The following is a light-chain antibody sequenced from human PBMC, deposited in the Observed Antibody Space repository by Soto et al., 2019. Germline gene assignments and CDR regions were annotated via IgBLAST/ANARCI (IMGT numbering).Light chain of an antibody. Sequence: EIVLTQSPATLSLSPGESATLSCRANESVNSYFAWYQQKPGQAPRLLIFDASNSASGIPVRFSGSGFGSDFTLTISSLQPEDVAVYCCQQRSYWPTFGQGTKVEI. J-gene: IGKJ1*01. CDR1: ESVNSY. CDR3: QQRSYWPT. V-gene: IGKV3-11*01. CDR2: DAS.